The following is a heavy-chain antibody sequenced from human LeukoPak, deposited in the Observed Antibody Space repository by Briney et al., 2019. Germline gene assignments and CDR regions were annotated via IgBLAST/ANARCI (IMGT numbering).Heavy chain of an antibody. D-gene: IGHD3-10*01. Sequence: GASVKVSCKASGYTFTSYGISWVRQAPGQGLEWMGWISAYNGNTNYAQKLQGKVTMTTDTSASTAYMELRSLRSDDTAVYYCARASFGNWFDPWGQGTLVTVSS. J-gene: IGHJ5*02. CDR2: ISAYNGNT. CDR3: ARASFGNWFDP. CDR1: GYTFTSYG. V-gene: IGHV1-18*01.